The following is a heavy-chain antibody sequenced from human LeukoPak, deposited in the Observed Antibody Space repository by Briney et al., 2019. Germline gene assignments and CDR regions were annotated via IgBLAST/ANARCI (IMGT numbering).Heavy chain of an antibody. D-gene: IGHD5-24*01. CDR3: ARASFQRWLQLGGD. CDR2: ISGNGDGT. J-gene: IGHJ4*02. Sequence: GGSLRLSCAASGFTFSSYAISWVRQAPGKGLEWVSAISGNGDGTYYADSVKGRFTISRDNAKNSLYLQMNSLRDEDTAVYYCARASFQRWLQLGGDWGQGTLVTVSS. CDR1: GFTFSSYA. V-gene: IGHV3-23*01.